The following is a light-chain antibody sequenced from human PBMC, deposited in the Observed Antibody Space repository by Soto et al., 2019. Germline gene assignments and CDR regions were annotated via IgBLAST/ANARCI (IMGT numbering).Light chain of an antibody. CDR1: QTISSW. CDR3: QQNYSSPIT. V-gene: IGKV1-5*03. Sequence: DIQMTQSPSTLSGSVGDRVTITCRASQTISSWLAWYQQKPGKAPKLLIYKASTLKSGVPSRFSGSASGTDFTLTVSSLQPEDFATYYCQQNYSSPITCGQGTRLEL. CDR2: KAS. J-gene: IGKJ5*01.